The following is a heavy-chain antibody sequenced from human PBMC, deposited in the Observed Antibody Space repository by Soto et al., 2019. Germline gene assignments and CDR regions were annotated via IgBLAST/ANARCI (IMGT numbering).Heavy chain of an antibody. D-gene: IGHD3-16*01. CDR1: GGSISSSSYY. CDR3: ARQQGGTRLEYSWFDP. Sequence: QLQLQESGPGLVKPSETLSLTCTVSGGSISSSSYYWGWIRQPPGKGLEWIGSIYYSGSTYYNPSFKGRVTMSLEASKNQFSQKLSAVTAADTAVYYCARQQGGTRLEYSWFDPWGQGTLVTVSS. V-gene: IGHV4-39*01. J-gene: IGHJ5*02. CDR2: IYYSGST.